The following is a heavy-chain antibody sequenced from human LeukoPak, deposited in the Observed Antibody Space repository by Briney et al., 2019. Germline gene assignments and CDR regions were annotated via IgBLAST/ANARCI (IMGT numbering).Heavy chain of an antibody. J-gene: IGHJ6*03. D-gene: IGHD2-2*01. CDR1: GGTFSSYA. V-gene: IGHV1-69*06. CDR3: ARDRGPYCSSTSCSPVYYYYYYMDV. CDR2: IIPIFATA. Sequence: ASLKVSCKASGGTFSSYAISWVRQAPGHGLEWMGGIIPIFATANYAQKFQGRVTITADKSTSTAYMELSSLRSEDTAVYYCARDRGPYCSSTSCSPVYYYYYYMDVWGKGTTVTVSS.